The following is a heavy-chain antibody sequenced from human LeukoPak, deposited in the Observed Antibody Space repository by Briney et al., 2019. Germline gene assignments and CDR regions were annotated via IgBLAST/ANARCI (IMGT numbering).Heavy chain of an antibody. Sequence: PSQTLSLTCTVSGGSISSGSYYWSWTRQPAGKGLEWIGRIYTSGSTNYNPSLKSRVTISVDTSKNQFSLKLSSVTAADTAVYYCATSYYGSGSYWFPFDPWGQGTLVTVSS. CDR1: GGSISSGSYY. J-gene: IGHJ5*02. CDR3: ATSYYGSGSYWFPFDP. CDR2: IYTSGST. V-gene: IGHV4-61*02. D-gene: IGHD3-10*01.